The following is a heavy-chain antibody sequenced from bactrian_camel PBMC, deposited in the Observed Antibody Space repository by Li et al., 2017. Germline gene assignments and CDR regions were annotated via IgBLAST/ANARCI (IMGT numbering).Heavy chain of an antibody. D-gene: IGHD7*01. CDR2: IYPGSGNT. J-gene: IGHJ6*01. Sequence: VQLVESGGGSVQAGGSLKLSCAASGYTYTSKCMGWFRQAPGKEREGVATIYPGSGNTYYADSVKGRFTVSPDNGRNTVYLQMNSLKPEDTAIYYCAAETDPPGPGGTWFRGYYFGYWGQGTQVTVS. V-gene: IGHV3S40*01. CDR1: GYTYTSKC. CDR3: AAETDPPGPGGTWFRGYYFGY.